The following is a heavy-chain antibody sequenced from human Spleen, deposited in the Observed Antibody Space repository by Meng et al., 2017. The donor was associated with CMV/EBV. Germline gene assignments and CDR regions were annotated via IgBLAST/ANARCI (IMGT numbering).Heavy chain of an antibody. CDR3: AKDRGTSYYFDS. J-gene: IGHJ4*02. V-gene: IGHV3-23*03. Sequence: GESLKISCAASGFTFSSYSMNWVRQAPGKGLEWVSLIYSGGSTTFYVDSVKGRFTISRDNSKNTMYLEMDGLRGEDTAIYYCAKDRGTSYYFDSWGQGTLVTVSS. CDR2: IYSGGSTT. CDR1: GFTFSSYS. D-gene: IGHD2-2*01.